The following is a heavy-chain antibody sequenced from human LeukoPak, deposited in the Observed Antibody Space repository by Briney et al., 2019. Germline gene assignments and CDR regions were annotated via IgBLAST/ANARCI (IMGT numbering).Heavy chain of an antibody. CDR1: GGSISSYY. J-gene: IGHJ4*02. CDR3: ARDPIAAAGKDY. CDR2: IYTSGST. Sequence: PSETLSLTCTVSGGSISSYYWSWIRQPAGKGLEWIGRIYTSGSTNYNSSLKSRVTISVDKSKNQFSLKLSSVTAADTAVYYCARDPIAAAGKDYWGQGTLATVSS. V-gene: IGHV4-4*07. D-gene: IGHD6-13*01.